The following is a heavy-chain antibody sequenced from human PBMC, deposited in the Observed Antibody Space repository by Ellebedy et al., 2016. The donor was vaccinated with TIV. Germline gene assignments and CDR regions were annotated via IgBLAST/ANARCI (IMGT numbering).Heavy chain of an antibody. Sequence: AASVKVSCKASGGTFSSYAISWVRQAPGQGLEWMGGIIPMFGTANYAQKFQGRVTITADESTSTANMELSNLRSEDTAVYFCARDFHYYASGSWDDTFDIWGQGTVVTVSS. CDR2: IIPMFGTA. J-gene: IGHJ3*02. D-gene: IGHD3-10*01. CDR1: GGTFSSYA. CDR3: ARDFHYYASGSWDDTFDI. V-gene: IGHV1-69*13.